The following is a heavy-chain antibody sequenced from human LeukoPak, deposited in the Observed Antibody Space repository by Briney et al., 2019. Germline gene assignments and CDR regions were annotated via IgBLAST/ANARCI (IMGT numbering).Heavy chain of an antibody. V-gene: IGHV3-48*02. Sequence: GGSLRLSCAASGFTFSSYSMNWVRQAPGKGLEWVSYISGSSSTIYYADSVKGRFTISRDNAKNSLYLQMNSLRDEDTAVYYCARTLAAAGTLYFDYWGQEPWSPSPQ. CDR3: ARTLAAAGTLYFDY. D-gene: IGHD6-13*01. J-gene: IGHJ4*01. CDR1: GFTFSSYS. CDR2: ISGSSSTI.